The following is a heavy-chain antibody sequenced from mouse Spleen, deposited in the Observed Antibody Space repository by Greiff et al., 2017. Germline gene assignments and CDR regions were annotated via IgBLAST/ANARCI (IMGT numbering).Heavy chain of an antibody. CDR3: AGARATIDFAMDY. V-gene: IGHV5-12*02. CDR2: ISNGGGST. CDR1: GFTFSDYY. D-gene: IGHD3-1*01. J-gene: IGHJ4*01. Sequence: EVKVVESGGGLVQPGGSLKLSCATSGFTFSDYYMYWVRQTPEKRLEWVAYISNGGGSTYYPDTVKGRFTISRDNAKNTLYLQMSRLKSEDTAMYYCAGARATIDFAMDYWGQGTSVTVSS.